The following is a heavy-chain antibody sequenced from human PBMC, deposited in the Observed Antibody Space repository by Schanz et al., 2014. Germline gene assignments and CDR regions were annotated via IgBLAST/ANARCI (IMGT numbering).Heavy chain of an antibody. CDR2: ITGGSTTYT. J-gene: IGHJ4*02. D-gene: IGHD6-13*01. CDR3: ARGYSNIWSPMAY. Sequence: VQLVESGGGVVQPGGSLRLSCEASGFTFSSYGMHWVRQAPGKGLEWVSCITGGSTTYTYYADSVRGRFTISRDNAKNSLSLQMNSLRAEDTAVYYCARGYSNIWSPMAYWGQGTLVAVSS. CDR1: GFTFSSYG. V-gene: IGHV3-21*01.